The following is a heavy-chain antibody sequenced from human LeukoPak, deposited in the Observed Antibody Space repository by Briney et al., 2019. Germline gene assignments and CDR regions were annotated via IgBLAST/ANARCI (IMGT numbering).Heavy chain of an antibody. V-gene: IGHV3-9*02. Sequence: PGRSLRLSSAASGFTSDDYAIRWVRPAPGKCLGWESGFSWNSGGIGYADSVKGRFTISRDNAKNSLYLQMNSLRAEDTALYYCAKADTDMVTNNWFDPWGQGTLVTVSS. CDR1: GFTSDDYA. CDR2: FSWNSGGI. J-gene: IGHJ5*02. D-gene: IGHD5-18*01. CDR3: AKADTDMVTNNWFDP.